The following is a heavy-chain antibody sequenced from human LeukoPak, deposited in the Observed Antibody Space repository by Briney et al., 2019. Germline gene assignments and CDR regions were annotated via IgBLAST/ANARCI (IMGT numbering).Heavy chain of an antibody. Sequence: ASVKVSCKASGYTFTSYDISWVRQAPGQGLEWMGWISAYNGNTNYAQKLQGRVTMTTDTSTSTAYMELRSLRSDDTAVYYCARDPVYYDSSGYYSTVADYWGQGTLVTVSS. CDR1: GYTFTSYD. D-gene: IGHD3-22*01. CDR2: ISAYNGNT. J-gene: IGHJ4*02. CDR3: ARDPVYYDSSGYYSTVADY. V-gene: IGHV1-18*01.